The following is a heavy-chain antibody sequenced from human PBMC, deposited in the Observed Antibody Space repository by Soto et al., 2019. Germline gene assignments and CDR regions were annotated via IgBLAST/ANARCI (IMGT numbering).Heavy chain of an antibody. J-gene: IGHJ6*03. D-gene: IGHD1-26*01. CDR2: ISWNSGSL. CDR1: GFTFDDYA. Sequence: GGSLRLSCAASGFTFDDYAMHWVRQAPGKGLEWVSGISWNSGSLGYADSVKGRFTISRDNAKNSLYLQMNSLRAEDTALYYCAKDMGGERWRTYYYMDVWGKGTTVTVSS. V-gene: IGHV3-9*01. CDR3: AKDMGGERWRTYYYMDV.